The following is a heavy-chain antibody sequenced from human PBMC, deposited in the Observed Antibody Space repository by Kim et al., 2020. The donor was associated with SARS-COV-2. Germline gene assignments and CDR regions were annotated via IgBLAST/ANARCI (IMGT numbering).Heavy chain of an antibody. V-gene: IGHV3-11*01. D-gene: IGHD4-17*01. CDR2: ISSSGSTI. J-gene: IGHJ5*02. Sequence: GGSLRLSCAASGFTFSDYYMSWIRQAPGKGLEWVSYISSSGSTIYYADSVKGRFTISRDNAKNSLYLQMNSLRAEDTAVYYCARETVSATENWFDPWGQGTLVTVSS. CDR1: GFTFSDYY. CDR3: ARETVSATENWFDP.